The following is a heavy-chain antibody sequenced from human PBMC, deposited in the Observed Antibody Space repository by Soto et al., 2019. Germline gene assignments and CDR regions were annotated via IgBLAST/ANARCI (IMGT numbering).Heavy chain of an antibody. J-gene: IGHJ3*02. CDR1: GGTFSSYA. CDR3: ARVGYGDYVGWWAFDI. Sequence: SVKVSCKASGGTFSSYAISWVRQAPGQGLEWMGGIIPIFGTANYAQKFQGRVTITADESTSTAYMELSSLRSEDTAVYYCARVGYGDYVGWWAFDIWGQGAMVTVSS. CDR2: IIPIFGTA. D-gene: IGHD4-17*01. V-gene: IGHV1-69*13.